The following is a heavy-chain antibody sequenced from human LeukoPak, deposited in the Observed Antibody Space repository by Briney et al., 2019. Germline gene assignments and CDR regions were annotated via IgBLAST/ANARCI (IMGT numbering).Heavy chain of an antibody. CDR3: AKKGIPGDYYGMDV. J-gene: IGHJ6*02. CDR1: GFTVSSNY. Sequence: PGGSLRLSCAASGFTVSSNYMSWVRQAPGKGLEWVSAISGSGGSTYYADSVKGRFTISRDNSENTLYLQMNGLRAEDTAVYYCAKKGIPGDYYGMDVWGQGTTVTVSS. V-gene: IGHV3-23*01. CDR2: ISGSGGST. D-gene: IGHD5-18*01.